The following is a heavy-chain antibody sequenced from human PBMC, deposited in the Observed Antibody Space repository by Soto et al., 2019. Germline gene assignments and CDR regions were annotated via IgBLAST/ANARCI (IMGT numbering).Heavy chain of an antibody. CDR2: IGPSGGST. CDR3: TKDHGDTGWDSSTFDY. V-gene: IGHV3-23*01. CDR1: NFIFSNYA. Sequence: GGSLRLSCAASNFIFSNYAMNWVRQAPGKGLEWVSAIGPSGGSTFYADSVKGRLTISRDNSNSTLYLQMNSLRAEDTAIYYCTKDHGDTGWDSSTFDYWGPGTLVTVSS. D-gene: IGHD6-19*01. J-gene: IGHJ4*02.